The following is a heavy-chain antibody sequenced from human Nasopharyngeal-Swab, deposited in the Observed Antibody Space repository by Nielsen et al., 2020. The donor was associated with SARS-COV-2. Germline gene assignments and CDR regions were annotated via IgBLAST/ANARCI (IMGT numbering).Heavy chain of an antibody. D-gene: IGHD6-13*01. J-gene: IGHJ4*02. CDR2: INSDGSST. CDR3: ARWSSSWSLVT. V-gene: IGHV3-74*01. CDR1: GFTFSSYW. Sequence: GESLKISCAASGFTFSSYWMHWVRQAPGKGLVWVSRINSDGSSTSYADSVKGRFTISGDNAKNTLYLQMNSLRAEDTAVYYCARWSSSWSLVTWGQGTLVTVSS.